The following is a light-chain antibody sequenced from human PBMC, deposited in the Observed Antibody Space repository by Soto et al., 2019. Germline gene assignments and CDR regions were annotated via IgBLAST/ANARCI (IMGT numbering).Light chain of an antibody. J-gene: IGKJ5*01. CDR2: GAS. CDR3: QQYCSSPPVT. CDR1: QSVSSSY. Sequence: EIVLTQSPGTLSLSPGERATLSCRASQSVSSSYLAWYQQKPGQAPRLLIYGASSRATGIPDRFSGSGSGTDFTLTISRLEPEDFGVYYCQQYCSSPPVTFGQGTRLEIK. V-gene: IGKV3-20*01.